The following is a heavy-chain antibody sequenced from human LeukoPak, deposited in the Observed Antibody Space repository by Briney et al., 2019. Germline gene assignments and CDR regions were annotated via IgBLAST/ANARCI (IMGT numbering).Heavy chain of an antibody. CDR1: GFTFSSYW. D-gene: IGHD2-21*02. CDR2: IKEDGSEK. CDR3: ARELAYCGGDCSYFDS. Sequence: GGSLRLSCAVSGFTFSSYWMSWVRQAPGKGLEWVANIKEDGSEKYYVDSVKGRFTISRDNAKNSLYLQMNSLRAEDTAVYYCARELAYCGGDCSYFDSWGQGTLVTVSS. J-gene: IGHJ4*02. V-gene: IGHV3-7*01.